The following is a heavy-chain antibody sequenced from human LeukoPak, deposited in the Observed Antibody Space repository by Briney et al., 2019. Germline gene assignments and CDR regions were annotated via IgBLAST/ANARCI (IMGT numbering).Heavy chain of an antibody. V-gene: IGHV3-74*01. Sequence: GGSLRLSCAASGFTFSRYWMHWVRQAPGKGLVWVSRIKSDGSNTNYADSVKGRFTISRDNAKNTLYLQMNSLRAEDTAVYYCARVSDGYNYSFDYWGQGTLVTVSS. CDR2: IKSDGSNT. D-gene: IGHD5-24*01. CDR3: ARVSDGYNYSFDY. CDR1: GFTFSRYW. J-gene: IGHJ4*02.